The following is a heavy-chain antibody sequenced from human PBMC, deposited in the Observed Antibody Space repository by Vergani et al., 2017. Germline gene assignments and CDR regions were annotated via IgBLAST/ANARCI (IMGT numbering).Heavy chain of an antibody. CDR2: IVVGSGNT. J-gene: IGHJ4*02. V-gene: IGHV1-58*01. Sequence: QMQLVQSGPEVKKPGTSVKVSCKASGFTFTSSAVQWVRQARGQRLEWIGWIVVGSGNTNYAQKFQERVTITREMSTSTAYMELSSLRSEGTAVYYCAAEVGATFDYWGQGTLVTVSS. CDR1: GFTFTSSA. D-gene: IGHD1-26*01. CDR3: AAEVGATFDY.